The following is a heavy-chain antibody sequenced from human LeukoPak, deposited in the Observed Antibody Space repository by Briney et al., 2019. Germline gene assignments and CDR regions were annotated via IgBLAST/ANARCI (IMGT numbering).Heavy chain of an antibody. CDR3: ARGYSGSYLD. J-gene: IGHJ4*02. Sequence: SVKVSCKASGGTFSTYAISWVRQAPGQGLEWMGKIIPISGTANYAQKFQGRVTITADESTSTAYMELSSLTSEDTAVYYCARGYSGSYLDWGQGTLVTVSS. V-gene: IGHV1-69*13. D-gene: IGHD1-26*01. CDR1: GGTFSTYA. CDR2: IIPISGTA.